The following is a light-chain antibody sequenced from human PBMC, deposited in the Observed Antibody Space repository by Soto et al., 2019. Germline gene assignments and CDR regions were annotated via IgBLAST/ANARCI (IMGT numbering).Light chain of an antibody. Sequence: QSVLTQPPSASGTPGQRVTISCSGGSSNIGSNTVQWYQQVPGAAPKLLIYSNDQRPSGVPDRFSASKSGTSASLAISGLQSEDEATYYCAAWDNSLIGRVFGGGTKLTVL. V-gene: IGLV1-44*01. CDR3: AAWDNSLIGRV. CDR2: SND. J-gene: IGLJ3*02. CDR1: SSNIGSNT.